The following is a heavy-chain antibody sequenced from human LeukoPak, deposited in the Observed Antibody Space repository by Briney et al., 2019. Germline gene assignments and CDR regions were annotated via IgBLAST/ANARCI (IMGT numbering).Heavy chain of an antibody. CDR2: IKQDGSEK. J-gene: IGHJ4*02. CDR1: GFTFSSSW. V-gene: IGHV3-7*03. Sequence: GGSLRLSCVASGFTFSSSWMSWVRQAPGKGLEWVANIKQDGSEKSYVESVRGRFTISRDNAENSLYLQLNSLRAEDTALYYCARDNPPDYWGQGTLVTVSS. CDR3: ARDNPPDY.